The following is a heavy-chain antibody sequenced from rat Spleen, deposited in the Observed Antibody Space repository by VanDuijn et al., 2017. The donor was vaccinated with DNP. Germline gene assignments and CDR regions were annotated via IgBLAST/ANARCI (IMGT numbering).Heavy chain of an antibody. Sequence: EVQLVESGGGLVQPGRSLKLSCAASGFTFSDYNMAWVRQAPKKGLEWVATIIYDGSRTYYRDSVKGRFTISRDNAKSTLYLQMDSLRSEDTATYYCATQRDGSYLYWYFDFWGPGTMVTVSS. CDR1: GFTFSDYN. D-gene: IGHD1-12*02. J-gene: IGHJ1*01. V-gene: IGHV5S10*01. CDR3: ATQRDGSYLYWYFDF. CDR2: IIYDGSRT.